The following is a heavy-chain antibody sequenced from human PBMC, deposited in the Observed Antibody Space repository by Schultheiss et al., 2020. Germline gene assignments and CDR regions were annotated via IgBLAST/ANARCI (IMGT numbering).Heavy chain of an antibody. CDR3: ARDSLLRYFDWLRVAYFDY. D-gene: IGHD3-9*01. Sequence: WGSLRLSCAASGFTFSSYWMSWVRQAPGKGLEWVANIKQDGSEKYYVDSVKGRFTISRDNAKNSLYLQMNSLRAEDTAVYYCARDSLLRYFDWLRVAYFDYWGQGTLVTVSS. CDR1: GFTFSSYW. J-gene: IGHJ4*02. V-gene: IGHV3-7*01. CDR2: IKQDGSEK.